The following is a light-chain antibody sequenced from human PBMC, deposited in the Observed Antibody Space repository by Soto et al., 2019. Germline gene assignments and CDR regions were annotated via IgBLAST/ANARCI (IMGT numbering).Light chain of an antibody. V-gene: IGLV2-14*01. Sequence: QSVLTQPASVAGSPGQSITIPCNGTSNDIGGYNFVSWFQQHPGKAPKLLICDVTRRPSGVSDRFSGSKSDNTASLTISGLQAEDEADYYCNSYSGSNTLYVFGSGTKVTVL. J-gene: IGLJ1*01. CDR2: DVT. CDR3: NSYSGSNTLYV. CDR1: SNDIGGYNF.